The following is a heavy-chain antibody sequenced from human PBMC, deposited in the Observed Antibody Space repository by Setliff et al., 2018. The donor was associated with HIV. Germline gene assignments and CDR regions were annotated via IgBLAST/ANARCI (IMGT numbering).Heavy chain of an antibody. CDR3: ARGVNFDY. D-gene: IGHD3-3*01. CDR1: GDSIDRSNFF. J-gene: IGHJ4*02. V-gene: IGHV4-61*01. CDR2: IYIYNSGST. Sequence: PSETLSLTCTVSGDSIDRSNFFWTWIRQHPGKGLEWIGYIYIYNSGSTNYNPSLTSRVTISADTSRNQFSLKLTSVTAADTAIYYCARGVNFDYWGQGTQVTVSS.